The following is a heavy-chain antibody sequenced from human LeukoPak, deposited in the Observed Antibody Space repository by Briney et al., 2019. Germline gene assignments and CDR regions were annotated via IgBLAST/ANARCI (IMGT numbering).Heavy chain of an antibody. CDR3: ARDNDSRDPPHFDY. D-gene: IGHD3-16*01. CDR2: IYYSGST. J-gene: IGHJ4*02. Sequence: PSETLSLTCTVSGGSISGYYWNWIRQPPGKGLEWIGYIYYSGSTNYNPSLKSRVTISVDTSKNQFSLKLSSVTAADTAVYYCARDNDSRDPPHFDYWGQGTLVTVSS. CDR1: GGSISGYY. V-gene: IGHV4-59*01.